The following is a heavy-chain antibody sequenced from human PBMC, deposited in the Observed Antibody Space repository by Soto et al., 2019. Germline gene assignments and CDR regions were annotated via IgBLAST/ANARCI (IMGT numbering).Heavy chain of an antibody. CDR2: MYFGGSF. V-gene: IGHV4-59*08. CDR1: GGSISSYY. Sequence: SETLSLTCTVSGGSISSYYWSWIRQPPGKGLEWIGFMYFGGSFNYNPSLTSRVTISVETSKNQFSMKVTSVTAADTAVYYCARIYYDSTGFAVDPWGQGTLVTVSS. J-gene: IGHJ5*02. CDR3: ARIYYDSTGFAVDP. D-gene: IGHD3-22*01.